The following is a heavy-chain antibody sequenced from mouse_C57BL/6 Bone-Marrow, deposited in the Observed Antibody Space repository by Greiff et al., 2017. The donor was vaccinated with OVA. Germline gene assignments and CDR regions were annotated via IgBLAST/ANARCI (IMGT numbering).Heavy chain of an antibody. D-gene: IGHD1-1*01. CDR3: AGEGNYGSSWYFDV. J-gene: IGHJ1*03. Sequence: EVKLVESGGGLVKPGGSLKLSCAASGFTFSSYAMSWVRQTPEKRLEWVATISDGGSYTYYPDNVKGRFTISRDNAKNNLYLQMSHLKSEDTAMYYCAGEGNYGSSWYFDVWGTGTTVTVSS. CDR2: ISDGGSYT. V-gene: IGHV5-4*01. CDR1: GFTFSSYA.